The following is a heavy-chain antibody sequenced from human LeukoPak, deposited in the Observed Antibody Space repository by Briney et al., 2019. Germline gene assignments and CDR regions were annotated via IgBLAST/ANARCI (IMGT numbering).Heavy chain of an antibody. CDR3: AKSDSSGWYWETYFDY. D-gene: IGHD6-19*01. CDR2: IIPIFGTA. J-gene: IGHJ4*02. Sequence: SVKVSCKASGGTFSNYAISWVRQAPGQGLEWMGGIIPIFGTANYAQKFRGRVTITADKSTRTAYMELSSLRSEDTALYYCAKSDSSGWYWETYFDYWGQGTLVTVSS. V-gene: IGHV1-69*06. CDR1: GGTFSNYA.